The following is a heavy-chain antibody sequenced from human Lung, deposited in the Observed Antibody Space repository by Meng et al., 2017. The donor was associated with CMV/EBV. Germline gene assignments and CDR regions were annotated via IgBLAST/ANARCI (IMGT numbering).Heavy chain of an antibody. CDR1: GVSLRSYW. J-gene: IGHJ4*02. V-gene: IGHV3-74*01. D-gene: IGHD1-26*01. Sequence: VEHVGDVVLRGWAQLLSCAVSGVSLRSYWMRWFLQDPRRGLEGCTRFYENGRSTSYAASVRGRFTFSRDDAKNKLYLKMNSLKVEDTAVYYCARGVAQSLGWEMGYWGQGTLVTVSS. CDR2: FYENGRST. CDR3: ARGVAQSLGWEMGY.